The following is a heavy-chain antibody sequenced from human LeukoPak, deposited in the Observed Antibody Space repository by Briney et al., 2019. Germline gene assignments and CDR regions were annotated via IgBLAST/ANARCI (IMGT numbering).Heavy chain of an antibody. V-gene: IGHV4-4*07. CDR3: ARDGGGNRNFDY. Sequence: SETLSLTCTVSGGSISSYYWSWIRQSAGKGLEWIGRVHTSGSTNYNPSFKSRVTLSQDTSKNQVYLRLTSVTAADTAVYYCARDGGGNRNFDYWGQGTLVTVSS. D-gene: IGHD4-23*01. CDR2: VHTSGST. J-gene: IGHJ4*02. CDR1: GGSISSYY.